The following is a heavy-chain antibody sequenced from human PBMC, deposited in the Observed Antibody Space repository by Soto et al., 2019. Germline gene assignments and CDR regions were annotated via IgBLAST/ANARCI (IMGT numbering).Heavy chain of an antibody. J-gene: IGHJ6*02. CDR1: GYSFTSYW. V-gene: IGHV5-51*01. Sequence: PGESLKISCKGSGYSFTSYWIGWVRQMPGKGLEWMGIIYPGDSDTRYSPSFQGQVTISADKSISTAYLQWSSLKASDTAMYYCARHLTNGQYYYGTDVWGQGTTVTVSS. CDR2: IYPGDSDT. CDR3: ARHLTNGQYYYGTDV. D-gene: IGHD2-8*01.